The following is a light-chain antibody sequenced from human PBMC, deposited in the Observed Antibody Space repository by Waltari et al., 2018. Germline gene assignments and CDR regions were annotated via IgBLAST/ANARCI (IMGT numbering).Light chain of an antibody. CDR2: DSS. J-gene: IGKJ4*01. CDR1: QGVSSY. CDR3: QQRSNWFT. Sequence: IVLTQSPATLSSSPGERATLSCRASQGVSSYLAWNQQKPGQAPRLLIYDSSNRATGIPARFSGSGSGTDFTLTISSLEPEDFAVYYCQQRSNWFTFGGGTKVEIK. V-gene: IGKV3-11*01.